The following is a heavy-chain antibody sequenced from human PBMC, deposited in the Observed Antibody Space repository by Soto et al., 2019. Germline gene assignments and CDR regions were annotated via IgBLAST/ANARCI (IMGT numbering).Heavy chain of an antibody. CDR1: GYTFTSYY. CDR3: ARVNIVATDLYYFDY. D-gene: IGHD5-12*01. Sequence: ASVKVSCKASGYTFTSYYMHWVRQAPGQGLEWMGIINPSGGSTSYAQKFRGRVTMTRDTSTSTVYMELSSLRSEDTAVYYCARVNIVATDLYYFDYWGQGTLVTVSS. V-gene: IGHV1-46*03. J-gene: IGHJ4*02. CDR2: INPSGGST.